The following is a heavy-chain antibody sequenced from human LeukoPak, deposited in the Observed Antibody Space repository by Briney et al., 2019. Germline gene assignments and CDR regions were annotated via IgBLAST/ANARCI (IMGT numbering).Heavy chain of an antibody. D-gene: IGHD3-9*01. V-gene: IGHV3-48*01. J-gene: IGHJ3*02. Sequence: GGSLRLSCAASGFTFSSYSMNWVRQAPGKGLEWVSYISSSSSTIYYADSVKGRFTISRDNAKNSLYLQMSSLRAEDTAVYYCASPYDILTGYYGDAFDIWGQGTMVTVSS. CDR2: ISSSSSTI. CDR3: ASPYDILTGYYGDAFDI. CDR1: GFTFSSYS.